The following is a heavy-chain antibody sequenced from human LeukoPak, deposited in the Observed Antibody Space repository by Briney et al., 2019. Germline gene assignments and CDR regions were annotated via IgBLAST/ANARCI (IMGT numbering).Heavy chain of an antibody. J-gene: IGHJ3*02. V-gene: IGHV3-9*01. CDR1: GLTFNDHA. CDR3: ARASYYYDTTGLGAVDI. Sequence: GRSLRLSCAASGLTFNDHAMYWVRQAPGKGLEWVSGINWNSDNIGYADSVKGRFTISRDDAKNSLFLQMNSLRTEDTALYYCARASYYYDTTGLGAVDIWGQGTMVTVSS. CDR2: INWNSDNI. D-gene: IGHD3-22*01.